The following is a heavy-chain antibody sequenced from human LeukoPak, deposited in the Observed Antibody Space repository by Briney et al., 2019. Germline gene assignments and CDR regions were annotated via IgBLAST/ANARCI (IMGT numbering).Heavy chain of an antibody. Sequence: GGSLRLSCAASGFTFSSYWMHWVRQAPGKGLVWVSRINSDGSSTSYADSVKGRFTISRDNAKNTLYLQMNSLRAEDTAVYYCARVGYCSSTSCYFKSDYWGQGTLVTVSS. CDR3: ARVGYCSSTSCYFKSDY. J-gene: IGHJ4*02. CDR2: INSDGSST. CDR1: GFTFSSYW. D-gene: IGHD2-2*01. V-gene: IGHV3-74*01.